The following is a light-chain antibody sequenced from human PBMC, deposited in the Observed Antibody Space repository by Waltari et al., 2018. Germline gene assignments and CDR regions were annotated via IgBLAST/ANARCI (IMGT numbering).Light chain of an antibody. CDR3: YQHSSGYT. J-gene: IGKJ1*01. CDR1: QSVSSY. CDR2: SAS. V-gene: IGKV3-11*01. Sequence: ILTLSTATMSLSPGERATLSCRASQSVSSYLAWYQQKPGQAPRLLIHSASSRATGIPDRFSGSGSGTEFTLTISSLEPEDVGVYHCYQHSSGYTFGQGTKVEIK.